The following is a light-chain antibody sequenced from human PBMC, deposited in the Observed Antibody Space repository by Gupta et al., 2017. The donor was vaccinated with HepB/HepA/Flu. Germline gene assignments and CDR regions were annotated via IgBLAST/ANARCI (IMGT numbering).Light chain of an antibody. J-gene: IGLJ2*01. CDR3: REWSSSTGV. V-gene: IGLV3-1*01. CDR1: KLGDKY. CDR2: QAR. Sequence: SYELTQPPSVSVSPGQTASITCSGDKLGDKYACWYQQTPGQSPVLVIYQARKRPSAVRDCVSGSNYTTTVTMTISGTEAVDEYYYSAREWSSSTGVFGGGTKVTVL.